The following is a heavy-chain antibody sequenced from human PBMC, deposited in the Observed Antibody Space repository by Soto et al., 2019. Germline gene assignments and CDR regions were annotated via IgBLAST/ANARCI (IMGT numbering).Heavy chain of an antibody. CDR1: GFTFSSYA. D-gene: IGHD1-7*01. Sequence: GGSLRLSCAASGFTFSSYAMHWVRQAPGKGLEYVSAISSNGGSTYYANSVKGRFTISRDNSKNTLYLQMGSLRAEDMAVYYCARVAWNYLENGSIDYWGQGTLVTVSS. J-gene: IGHJ4*02. V-gene: IGHV3-64*01. CDR3: ARVAWNYLENGSIDY. CDR2: ISSNGGST.